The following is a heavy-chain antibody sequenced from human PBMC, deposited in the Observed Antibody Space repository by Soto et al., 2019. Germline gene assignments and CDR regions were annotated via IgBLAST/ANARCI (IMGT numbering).Heavy chain of an antibody. CDR2: IKPVFGSP. J-gene: IGHJ4*02. D-gene: IGHD2-2*01. V-gene: IGHV1-69*01. CDR3: ARAEGHCSSTSCVDF. Sequence: QVQLVQSGAEVKKPGSSVKVSCKTSGDTFSSYGINWVRLAPGQGLEWMGGIKPVFGSPVYARKFEGRLTMTADESTSTAYMQLSSLKSEDTAVYYCARAEGHCSSTSCVDFWGQGTLITVSS. CDR1: GDTFSSYG.